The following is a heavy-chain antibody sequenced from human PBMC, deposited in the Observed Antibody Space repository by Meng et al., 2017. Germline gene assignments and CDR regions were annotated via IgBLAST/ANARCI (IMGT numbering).Heavy chain of an antibody. V-gene: IGHV4-4*03. D-gene: IGHD2-15*01. CDR1: GGSISSSNW. J-gene: IGHJ4*02. Sequence: QVRVEGLGPGLVKPPGPRSLTCAVSGGSISSSNWWSWVRQPPGKGLELIGEIYHSGSTNYNPSLKSRVTISVDKSKNQFSLKLSSVTAADTAVYYCARVVAATTLFLDYWGQGTLVTVSS. CDR3: ARVVAATTLFLDY. CDR2: IYHSGST.